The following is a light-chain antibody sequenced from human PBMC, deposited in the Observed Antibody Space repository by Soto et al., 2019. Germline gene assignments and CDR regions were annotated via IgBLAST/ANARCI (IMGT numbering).Light chain of an antibody. CDR2: AAT. V-gene: IGKV3-20*01. J-gene: IGKJ3*01. Sequence: EIVLAQSPGTLSLSPGERATLSCRASQGVSSNSLAWYQERPGQAPRLLIYAATSRATGIPDRFSGSGSGTDFTLTISRLEPEDFAVYYCQQYAIAPFTFGPGTTVDIK. CDR3: QQYAIAPFT. CDR1: QGVSSNS.